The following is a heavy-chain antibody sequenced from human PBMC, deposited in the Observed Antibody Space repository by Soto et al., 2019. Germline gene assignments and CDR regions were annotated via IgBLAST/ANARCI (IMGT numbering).Heavy chain of an antibody. V-gene: IGHV3-7*01. Sequence: EVQLVESGGGLVQPGGSLRLSCAASGFTFSSYWMSWVRQAPGKGLEWVANIKQDGSEKYYVDSVKGRFTISRDNAKNQLYLQMNSLRAEDTAVYYCARVRDIVGVPAALTDYWGQGTLVTVSS. CDR3: ARVRDIVGVPAALTDY. J-gene: IGHJ4*02. D-gene: IGHD2-2*01. CDR1: GFTFSSYW. CDR2: IKQDGSEK.